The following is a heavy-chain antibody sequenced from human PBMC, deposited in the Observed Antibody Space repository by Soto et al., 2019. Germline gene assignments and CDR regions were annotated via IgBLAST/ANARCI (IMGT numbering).Heavy chain of an antibody. J-gene: IGHJ3*01. CDR1: GASISRTSYS. CDR2: IYYSGST. V-gene: IGHV4-39*07. Sequence: PSETLSLTCTVSGASISRTSYSWGWIRQSPGKGLEWIGSIYYSGSTNYTPSLKSRVTISVDTSKNQFSLKLSSVTAADTAVYYCARVWGGAFDFWGQGTMVTVSS. CDR3: ARVWGGAFDF. D-gene: IGHD3-10*01.